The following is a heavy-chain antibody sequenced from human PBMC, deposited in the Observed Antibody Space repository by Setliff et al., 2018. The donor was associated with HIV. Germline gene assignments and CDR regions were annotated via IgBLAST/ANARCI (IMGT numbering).Heavy chain of an antibody. Sequence: SETLSLTCTVSGGPINSDAYYWSWIRQYPGKGLEWIGYIYYSGSTYYKPSLKSRVTISVDTSKNQFSLKLSSVTAADTAIYYCARDRKVRESGYMDVWGKGTTVTVSS. CDR3: ARDRKVRESGYMDV. CDR1: GGPINSDAYY. CDR2: IYYSGST. V-gene: IGHV4-31*03. J-gene: IGHJ6*03. D-gene: IGHD3-10*01.